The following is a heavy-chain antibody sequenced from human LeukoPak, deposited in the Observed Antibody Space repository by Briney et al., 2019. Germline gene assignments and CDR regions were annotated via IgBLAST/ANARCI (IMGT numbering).Heavy chain of an antibody. J-gene: IGHJ4*02. D-gene: IGHD3-10*01. CDR3: AKRGVVIRVFPVGFHKEAYYFDS. Sequence: GGSLRLSCAASGFTFSSYTMHWVRQAPGKGLEYVSAISSNGGSTYYANSVKGRFTISRDNSKNTLYLQMGSLRAEDMAVYYCAKRGVVIRVFPVGFHKEAYYFDSWGQGVLVTVSS. V-gene: IGHV3-64*01. CDR2: ISSNGGST. CDR1: GFTFSSYT.